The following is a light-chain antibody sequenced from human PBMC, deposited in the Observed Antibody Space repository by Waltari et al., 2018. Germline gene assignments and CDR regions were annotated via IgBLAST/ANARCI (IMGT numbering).Light chain of an antibody. Sequence: EIILTQSPATLSLSPGDRATLSCRARQSVSNSLSWYQQKPGQAPRLLIYDASTRATGIPARFSGSGSGTDFTLTIGSLEPEDFAVYFCLQRSNWPPTFGGGTTVEIK. J-gene: IGKJ4*01. CDR3: LQRSNWPPT. CDR1: QSVSNS. V-gene: IGKV3-11*01. CDR2: DAS.